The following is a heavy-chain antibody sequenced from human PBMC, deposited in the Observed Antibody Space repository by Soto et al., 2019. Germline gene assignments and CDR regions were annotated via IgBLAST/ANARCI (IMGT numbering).Heavy chain of an antibody. D-gene: IGHD3-3*01. CDR1: GFTVSSNY. J-gene: IGHJ4*02. Sequence: PGGSLRLSCAASGFTVSSNYMSWVRQAPGKGLEWVSVIYSGGSTYYADSVKGRFTISRDNSKNTLYLQMNSLRAEDTAVYYCARDSNYDFWSGYQLDYWGQGTLVTVSS. CDR2: IYSGGST. CDR3: ARDSNYDFWSGYQLDY. V-gene: IGHV3-66*01.